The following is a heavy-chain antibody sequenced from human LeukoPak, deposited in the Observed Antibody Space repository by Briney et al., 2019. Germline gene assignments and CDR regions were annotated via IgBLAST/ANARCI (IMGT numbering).Heavy chain of an antibody. Sequence: SETLSLTCTVSGYSISSGYYWGWIRQPPGKGLEWIGSIYHSGSTYYNPSLKSRVTISVDTSKNQFSLKLSSVTAADTAVYYCARDRRKQRLVDQTDYWGQGTLVTVSS. CDR1: GYSISSGYY. CDR2: IYHSGST. V-gene: IGHV4-38-2*02. D-gene: IGHD6-13*01. CDR3: ARDRRKQRLVDQTDY. J-gene: IGHJ4*02.